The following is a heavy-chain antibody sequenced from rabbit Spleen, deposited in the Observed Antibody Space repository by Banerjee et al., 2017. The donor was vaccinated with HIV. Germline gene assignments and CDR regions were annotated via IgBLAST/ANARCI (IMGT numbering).Heavy chain of an antibody. Sequence: QSLEESGGDLVKPGASLTLTCTASGFSFSSSYYMSWVRQAPGKGLEWIGYINTGSGSTYYASWAKGRFTISKTSSTTVTLQMTSLTAADTATYFCARALPTDYGYADLWGQGTLVTV. CDR2: INTGSGST. CDR3: ARALPTDYGYADL. D-gene: IGHD6-1*01. J-gene: IGHJ4*01. CDR1: GFSFSSSYY. V-gene: IGHV1S40*01.